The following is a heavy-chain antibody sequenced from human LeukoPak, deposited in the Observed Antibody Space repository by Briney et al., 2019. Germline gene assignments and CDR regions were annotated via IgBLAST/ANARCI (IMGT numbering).Heavy chain of an antibody. J-gene: IGHJ5*02. CDR1: GFTFSSYA. CDR3: AKDAFRYYYGSGSLAH. D-gene: IGHD3-10*01. Sequence: PGGSLRLSCAASGFTFSSYAMHWVRQAPGKGLEWVAVISYDGSNKYYADSVKGRFTISRDNSKNTLYLQMNSLRAEDTAVYYCAKDAFRYYYGSGSLAHWGQGTLVTVSS. V-gene: IGHV3-30-3*01. CDR2: ISYDGSNK.